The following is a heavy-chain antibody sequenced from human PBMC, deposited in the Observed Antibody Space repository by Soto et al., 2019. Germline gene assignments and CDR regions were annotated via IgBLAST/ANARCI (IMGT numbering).Heavy chain of an antibody. CDR2: IDADGSST. J-gene: IGHJ6*02. CDR1: AFTFSSYW. D-gene: IGHD2-2*02. V-gene: IGHV3-74*01. Sequence: GGSLRLSCGASAFTFSSYWMHWVRQAPGKGLVWVSRIDADGSSTSYADSVKGRFTISRDNAKNTLYLQLNSLRAEDTAVYYRARASVRICSSTSCYTEPRGMDVWGQGTTVTVSS. CDR3: ARASVRICSSTSCYTEPRGMDV.